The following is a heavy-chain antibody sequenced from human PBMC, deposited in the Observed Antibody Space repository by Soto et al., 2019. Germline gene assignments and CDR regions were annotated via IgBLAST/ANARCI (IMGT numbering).Heavy chain of an antibody. V-gene: IGHV3-23*01. Sequence: PGGSLRLSCAASGFPFSSTDMTWVRQAPGEGLEWVSTIDGSGGTTYYADSVKGRFTISRDNSINTVFLQMNSLRADDTALYFCAKNSGWFNTWGQGALVTVSS. CDR3: AKNSGWFNT. CDR1: GFPFSSTD. J-gene: IGHJ5*02. CDR2: IDGSGGTT. D-gene: IGHD3-10*01.